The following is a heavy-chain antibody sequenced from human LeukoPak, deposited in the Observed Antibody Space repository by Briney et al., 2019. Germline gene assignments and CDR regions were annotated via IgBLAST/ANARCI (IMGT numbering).Heavy chain of an antibody. J-gene: IGHJ3*02. V-gene: IGHV4-59*01. CDR2: IYYSGST. CDR3: AVQQADAFDI. Sequence: SETLSLTCTVSGGSISSYYWSWIRQPPGKGLEWIGYIYYSGSTNYNPSLKSRVTISVDTSKNQFSLKLSSVTAAGTAVYYCAVQQADAFDIWGQGTMVTVSS. CDR1: GGSISSYY. D-gene: IGHD6-13*01.